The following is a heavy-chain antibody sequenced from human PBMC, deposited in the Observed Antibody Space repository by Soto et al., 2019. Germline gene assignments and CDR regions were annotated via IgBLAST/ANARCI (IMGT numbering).Heavy chain of an antibody. V-gene: IGHV5-51*01. CDR3: ARLVRDIVVVPAAMPVPYYYYMDV. CDR2: IYPGDSDT. Sequence: GASLKISCKGSGYSFTSYWIGWVRQMPGKGLEWMGIIYPGDSDTRYSPSFQGQVTISADKSISTAYLQWSSLKASDTAMYYCARLVRDIVVVPAAMPVPYYYYMDVWGKGTTVTVSS. J-gene: IGHJ6*03. D-gene: IGHD2-2*01. CDR1: GYSFTSYW.